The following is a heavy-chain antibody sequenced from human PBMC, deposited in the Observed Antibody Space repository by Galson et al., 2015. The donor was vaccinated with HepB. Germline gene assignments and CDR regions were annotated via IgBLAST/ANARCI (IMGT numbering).Heavy chain of an antibody. CDR3: AKDNGERWGSGTYPAVFDY. Sequence: SLRLSCAASGFTFSRYAMSWVRQAPGKGLEWVSTISGSGGSTYYADSVKGRFTISRDNSKNTLYLQMNSLRAEDTAVYYCAKDNGERWGSGTYPAVFDYWGQGTLVTVSS. V-gene: IGHV3-23*01. D-gene: IGHD1-26*01. CDR1: GFTFSRYA. J-gene: IGHJ4*02. CDR2: ISGSGGST.